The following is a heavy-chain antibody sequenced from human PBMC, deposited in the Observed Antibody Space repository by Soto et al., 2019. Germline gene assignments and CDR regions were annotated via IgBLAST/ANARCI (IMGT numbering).Heavy chain of an antibody. V-gene: IGHV4-59*01. J-gene: IGHJ3*02. CDR3: ARSTTYYDFRSDSDTPDVFDM. Sequence: QVQLKESGPGLVKPSETLSLTCSVSGGSITSYYWSWIRQPPGKGLEWIGYIYYSGSTKYKPSLKSRVTITVDTANHQISLTLSSVSAADTAVYYCARSTTYYDFRSDSDTPDVFDMWGQGTRVTVSS. CDR2: IYYSGST. D-gene: IGHD3-3*01. CDR1: GGSITSYY.